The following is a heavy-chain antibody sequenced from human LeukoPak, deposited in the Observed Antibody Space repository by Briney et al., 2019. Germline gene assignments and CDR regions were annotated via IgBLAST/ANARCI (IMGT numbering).Heavy chain of an antibody. CDR3: ARGYSYSSYYFDY. CDR1: GYTFTDFY. J-gene: IGHJ4*02. CDR2: INPHTGGT. V-gene: IGHV1-2*02. D-gene: IGHD5-18*01. Sequence: GASVKVSCKASGYTFTDFYMHWVRLAPGQGLEWMGWINPHTGGTKYTQKFQDRVTVTRDTSLSTAYMELTRLRSEDTAVYYCARGYSYSSYYFDYWGQGTLVTVSS.